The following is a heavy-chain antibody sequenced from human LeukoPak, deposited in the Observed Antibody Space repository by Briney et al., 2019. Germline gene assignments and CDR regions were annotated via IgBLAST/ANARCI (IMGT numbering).Heavy chain of an antibody. CDR2: ISSDSSTV. V-gene: IGHV3-48*01. CDR3: ARDKTYSDFWL. CDR1: GFTFSSYS. D-gene: IGHD3-3*01. Sequence: PRGSLRLSCAASGFTFSSYSMNWVRQAPGKGLEWISYISSDSSTVYFADSVKGRFTISRDNAKNSLYLQMNSLRAEDTAVYFCARDKTYSDFWLWGQGTLVTVSS. J-gene: IGHJ4*02.